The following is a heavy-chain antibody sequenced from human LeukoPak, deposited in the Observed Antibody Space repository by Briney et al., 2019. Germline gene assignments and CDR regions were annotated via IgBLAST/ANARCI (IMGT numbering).Heavy chain of an antibody. CDR3: ARAQLTSMVADY. CDR2: IKQDESEK. J-gene: IGHJ4*02. D-gene: IGHD5-18*01. Sequence: PGGSLRLSCAASGFTFSTSWMSWVRQAPGKGLEWVANIKQDESEKYYVDSVKGRFTISRDNAKNSLYLHMNSLRAEDTAVYYRARAQLTSMVADYWGQGTLVAVSS. V-gene: IGHV3-7*01. CDR1: GFTFSTSW.